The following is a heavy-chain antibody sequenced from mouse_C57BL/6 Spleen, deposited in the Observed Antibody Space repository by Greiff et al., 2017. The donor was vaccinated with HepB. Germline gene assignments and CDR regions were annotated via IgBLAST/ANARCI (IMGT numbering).Heavy chain of an antibody. V-gene: IGHV5-9-1*02. J-gene: IGHJ2*01. Sequence: EVKLLESGEGLVKPGGSLKLSCAASGFTFSSYAMSWVRQTPEKRLEWVAYISSGGDYIYYADTVKGRFTISRDNARNTLYMQMSSLKSEDTAMYYCTRDFLYYGSSYDDWGQGTTLTVSS. CDR2: ISSGGDYI. CDR1: GFTFSSYA. D-gene: IGHD1-1*01. CDR3: TRDFLYYGSSYDD.